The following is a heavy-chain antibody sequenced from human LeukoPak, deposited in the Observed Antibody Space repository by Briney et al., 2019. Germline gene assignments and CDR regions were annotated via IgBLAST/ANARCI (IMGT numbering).Heavy chain of an antibody. V-gene: IGHV3-7*01. CDR3: AREGGYGDYEFDY. CDR1: GFIFSNYW. Sequence: GGSLRLPCAASGFIFSNYWMSWVRQAPGKGLEWVANIKQDGSEKYYVDSVKGRFTISRDNAKNSLYLQMNSLRAEDTAVYSCAREGGYGDYEFDYWGQGTLVTVSS. J-gene: IGHJ4*02. D-gene: IGHD4-17*01. CDR2: IKQDGSEK.